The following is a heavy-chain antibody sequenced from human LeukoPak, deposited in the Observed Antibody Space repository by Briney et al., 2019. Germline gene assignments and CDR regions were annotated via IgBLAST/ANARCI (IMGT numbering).Heavy chain of an antibody. Sequence: SGTLSLTCTVSGGSIRSYYWSWIRQPAGKGLEWIGRIYTSGSTNYNPSLKSRVTISVETSKNQFSLKLKSVTAADTAVYYCARGGYYGSGNDFRFDPWGQGTLVTASS. D-gene: IGHD3-10*01. CDR3: ARGGYYGSGNDFRFDP. J-gene: IGHJ5*02. CDR1: GGSIRSYY. CDR2: IYTSGST. V-gene: IGHV4-4*07.